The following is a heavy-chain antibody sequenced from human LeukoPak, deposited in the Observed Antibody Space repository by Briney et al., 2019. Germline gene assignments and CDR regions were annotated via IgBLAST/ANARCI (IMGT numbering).Heavy chain of an antibody. CDR1: GFTFSSYS. V-gene: IGHV3-21*01. CDR2: ISSSSSYI. J-gene: IGHJ4*02. D-gene: IGHD3-22*01. CDR3: ARDPLYDSPFDY. Sequence: GGSLRLSCAASGFTFSSYSMNWVRQAPGKGLEWVSSISSSSSYIYYADSVKGRFTISRDNAKNSMYLQMNSLRAEDTAVYYCARDPLYDSPFDYWGQGNPGRRLL.